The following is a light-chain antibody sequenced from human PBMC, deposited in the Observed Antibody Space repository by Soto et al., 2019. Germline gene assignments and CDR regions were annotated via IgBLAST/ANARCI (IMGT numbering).Light chain of an antibody. CDR2: GAS. Sequence: EIVVTQSPATLSVSPGERATLSCRASQSVRSNLAWYQQKPGQAPRLLIYGASSRATGIPDRFSGSGSGTDFTLTISRLEPEDFAVYYCQQYGSSPPTWTFGQGTKVDIK. J-gene: IGKJ1*01. V-gene: IGKV3-20*01. CDR3: QQYGSSPPTWT. CDR1: QSVRSN.